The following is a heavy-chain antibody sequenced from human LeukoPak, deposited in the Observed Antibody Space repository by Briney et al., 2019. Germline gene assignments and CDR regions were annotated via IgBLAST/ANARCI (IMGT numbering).Heavy chain of an antibody. Sequence: GESLKISCKGSGYSSTSSWIGWVRQMPGKGLDWMGIINLGDSETRYSPSFQGQVTISADKSINTAYLQWSSLKASDTAMYYCARHVRPYSSSWYLDYWAQGILVTVSS. CDR1: GYSSTSSW. V-gene: IGHV5-51*01. J-gene: IGHJ4*02. D-gene: IGHD6-13*01. CDR3: ARHVRPYSSSWYLDY. CDR2: INLGDSET.